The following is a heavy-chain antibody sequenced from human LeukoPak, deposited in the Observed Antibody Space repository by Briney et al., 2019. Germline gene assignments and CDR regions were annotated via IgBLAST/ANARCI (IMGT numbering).Heavy chain of an antibody. Sequence: SETLSLTCAVNGGSFSRYYWSWIRQPPGKGLEWIGEINHSGSTNYNPSLKSRVTISVDASKNQFSLKLNSVTAADTAIYYCARGNMWDYRRYYYYMDVWGKGTTVTVSS. CDR1: GGSFSRYY. D-gene: IGHD4-11*01. V-gene: IGHV4-34*01. J-gene: IGHJ6*03. CDR2: INHSGST. CDR3: ARGNMWDYRRYYYYMDV.